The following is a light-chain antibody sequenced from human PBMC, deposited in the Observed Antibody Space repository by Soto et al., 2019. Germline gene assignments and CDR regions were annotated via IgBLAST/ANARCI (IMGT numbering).Light chain of an antibody. CDR1: QSVSNNY. V-gene: IGKV3-20*01. Sequence: EIVLTQSPGTLSLSPGERATLSCRASQSVSNNYLAWYQQKPGQAPRLLIYGASNRATGIPDRFSGSGSRTYFTLTISRLEPKDFAVYYCQQYGSTGTFGQGTKVEMK. CDR3: QQYGSTGT. CDR2: GAS. J-gene: IGKJ1*01.